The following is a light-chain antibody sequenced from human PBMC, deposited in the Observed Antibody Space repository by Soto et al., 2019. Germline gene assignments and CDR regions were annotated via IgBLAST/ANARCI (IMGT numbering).Light chain of an antibody. Sequence: AIQMTQSPSSLSASVGDRVTITCRASQGIRDDLAWYQQKPGKAPKLLIYAASNLQSGVPSRFSGSGSGTDFTLIISSLQPEDFATYYCLQDYDYPYTFGKGTKVDIK. J-gene: IGKJ2*01. CDR3: LQDYDYPYT. CDR2: AAS. CDR1: QGIRDD. V-gene: IGKV1-6*01.